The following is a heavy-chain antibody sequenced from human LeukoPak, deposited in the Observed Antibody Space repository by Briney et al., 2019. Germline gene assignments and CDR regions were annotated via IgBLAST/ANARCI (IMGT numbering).Heavy chain of an antibody. CDR2: IYPRDSDA. J-gene: IGHJ4*02. Sequence: GESLKISCKTFGFSFTNYWIDWVRQMPGKGLEWMGTIYPRDSDARYSPTFQGQVTISADKSINTAYLQWSSMKAPDTAIYYCARRGGGDYDDNLDHWGQGTLLTVSS. D-gene: IGHD4-17*01. CDR1: GFSFTNYW. V-gene: IGHV5-51*01. CDR3: ARRGGGDYDDNLDH.